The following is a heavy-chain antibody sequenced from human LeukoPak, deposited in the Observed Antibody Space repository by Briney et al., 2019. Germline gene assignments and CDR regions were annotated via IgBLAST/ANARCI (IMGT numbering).Heavy chain of an antibody. CDR2: IYHSGST. Sequence: PSETLSLTCTVSGYSISSGYYWGWIRQPPGKGLEWIGSIYHSGSTYYNPSLKSRITISVDTSKNQFSLKLSSVTAADTAVYYCARDNVYCSSTSCYDGNWFDPWGQGTLVTVSS. J-gene: IGHJ5*02. CDR1: GYSISSGYY. CDR3: ARDNVYCSSTSCYDGNWFDP. V-gene: IGHV4-38-2*02. D-gene: IGHD2-2*01.